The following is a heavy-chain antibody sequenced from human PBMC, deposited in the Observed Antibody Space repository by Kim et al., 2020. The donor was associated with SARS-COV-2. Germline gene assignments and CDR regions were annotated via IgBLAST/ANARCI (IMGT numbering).Heavy chain of an antibody. CDR2: IYTSGST. D-gene: IGHD3-3*01. J-gene: IGHJ2*01. CDR1: GGSISSYY. V-gene: IGHV4-4*07. Sequence: SETLSLTCTVSGGSISSYYWSWIRQPAGKGLEWIGRIYTSGSTNYNPSLKRRVTMSVDTSKNQFSLKLSSVTAADTAVYYCAREPIKTLEWLFIVEGGYWYFDLWGRGSLVTVSS. CDR3: AREPIKTLEWLFIVEGGYWYFDL.